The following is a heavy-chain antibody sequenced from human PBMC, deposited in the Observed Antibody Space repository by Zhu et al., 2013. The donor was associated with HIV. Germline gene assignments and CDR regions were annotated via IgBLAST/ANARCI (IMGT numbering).Heavy chain of an antibody. V-gene: IGHV1-18*01. D-gene: IGHD2-8*01. J-gene: IGHJ6*04. CDR3: AREGGVWIVVLEGASGRR. Sequence: QLQLVQSGAEVKKPGASVKVSCKASGYTFTSYGISWVRQAPGQGLEWMGWISGYNGNTKNAQKFQGRVTMTTDTSTSTAYMELRSLRLDDTAVYYCAREGGVWIVVLEGASGRRRGKGTDGHRLL. CDR2: ISGYNGNT. CDR1: GYTFTSYG.